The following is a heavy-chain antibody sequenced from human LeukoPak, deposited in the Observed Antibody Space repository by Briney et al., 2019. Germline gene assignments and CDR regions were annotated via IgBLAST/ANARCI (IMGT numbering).Heavy chain of an antibody. CDR2: IYSGGTT. J-gene: IGHJ4*02. V-gene: IGHV3-53*01. Sequence: PGGSLRLSCAVSGFTVSGNYMSWVRQAPGKGLEWVSLIYSGGTTYYADSVKGRFAISRDNAKNSLYLQMNSLRAEDTAVYYCAKDLPAYGVLDYWGQGTLVTVSS. D-gene: IGHD4-17*01. CDR1: GFTVSGNY. CDR3: AKDLPAYGVLDY.